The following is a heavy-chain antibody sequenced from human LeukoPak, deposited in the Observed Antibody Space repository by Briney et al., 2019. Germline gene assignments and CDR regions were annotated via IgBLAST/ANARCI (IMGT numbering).Heavy chain of an antibody. D-gene: IGHD6-19*01. CDR2: ISSSSSYI. CDR1: GFTFNTYN. Sequence: GGSLRLSCAASGFTFNTYNMNSVRQAPGKWLEWVSSISSSSSYIYYADSVKGRFTISRDNAKNSLYLQMNSLRAEDTAVYYCARADGWLVGGWFDPWGQGTLVTVSS. J-gene: IGHJ5*01. V-gene: IGHV3-21*01. CDR3: ARADGWLVGGWFDP.